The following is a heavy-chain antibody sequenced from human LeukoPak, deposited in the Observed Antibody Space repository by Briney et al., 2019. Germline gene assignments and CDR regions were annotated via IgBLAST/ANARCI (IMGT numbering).Heavy chain of an antibody. CDR3: TRDTGTTGEVKFDP. D-gene: IGHD4-17*01. J-gene: IGHJ5*02. CDR2: IYTSGST. CDR1: GNSFGDYY. Sequence: SETLSPTCTVSGNSFGDYYWSWIQQPAGKGLEWIGRIYTSGSTTYNPSLKSRVTMSVDTSKSQFSLNLMSVTAADTAVYYCTRDTGTTGEVKFDPWGQGTLVTVSS. V-gene: IGHV4-4*07.